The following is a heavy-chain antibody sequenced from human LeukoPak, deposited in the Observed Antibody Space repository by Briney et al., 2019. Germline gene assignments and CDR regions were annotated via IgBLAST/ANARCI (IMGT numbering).Heavy chain of an antibody. D-gene: IGHD4-17*01. J-gene: IGHJ5*02. CDR2: IYYSGTT. CDR3: AGLGYGDYPNWFDP. V-gene: IGHV4-31*03. Sequence: SSETLSLTCTVSGGSISSSSYYWGWIRQPPGRGLEWIGYIYYSGTTSYNPSLKSRVTISVDTSKKKFSLKVSSVTVADTAVYYCAGLGYGDYPNWFDPWGQGTLVTVSS. CDR1: GGSISSSSYY.